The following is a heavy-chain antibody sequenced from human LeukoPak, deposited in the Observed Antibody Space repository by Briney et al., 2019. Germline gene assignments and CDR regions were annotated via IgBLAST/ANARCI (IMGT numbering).Heavy chain of an antibody. CDR2: IYYSGST. V-gene: IGHV4-59*12. D-gene: IGHD6-19*01. Sequence: SETLSLTCTVSGGSISSYYWSWIRQPPGKGLEWIGYIYYSGSTNYNPSLKSRVTISVDTSKNQFSLKLSSVTAADTAVYYCGGSGATLLDYWGQGTLVTVSS. CDR1: GGSISSYY. CDR3: GGSGATLLDY. J-gene: IGHJ4*02.